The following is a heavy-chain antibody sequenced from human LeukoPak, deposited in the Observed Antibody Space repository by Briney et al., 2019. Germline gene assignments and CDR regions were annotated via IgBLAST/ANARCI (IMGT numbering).Heavy chain of an antibody. J-gene: IGHJ3*02. CDR1: GFTFSSYS. Sequence: GGSLRLSCAASGFTFSSYSRNWVRQAPGKGLEWVSSISSSSSYIYYADSVKGRFTISRDNAKNSLYLQMNSLRAEDTAVYYCARGSRYSYGYDAFDIWGQGTMVTVSS. CDR3: ARGSRYSYGYDAFDI. D-gene: IGHD5-18*01. CDR2: ISSSSSYI. V-gene: IGHV3-21*01.